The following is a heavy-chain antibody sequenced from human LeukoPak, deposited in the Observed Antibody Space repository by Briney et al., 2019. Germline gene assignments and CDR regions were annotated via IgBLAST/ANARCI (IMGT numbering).Heavy chain of an antibody. V-gene: IGHV3-49*03. CDR3: GKGVHGYGDSNYYFDQ. Sequence: HPGRSLRLSCTASGFTFGDDGWSWFRLAPGKGLEWICLIRKKAYGETTEYAASVRGRFTISRDDAKSIAYLQMNSLKTEDTALYYCGKGVHGYGDSNYYFDQWGQGTLVTVSS. J-gene: IGHJ4*02. CDR1: GFTFGDDG. CDR2: IRKKAYGETT. D-gene: IGHD4-17*01.